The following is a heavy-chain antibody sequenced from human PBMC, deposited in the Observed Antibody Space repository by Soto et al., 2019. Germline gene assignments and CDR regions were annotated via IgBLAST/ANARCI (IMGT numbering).Heavy chain of an antibody. CDR1: GGSISRGGYF. D-gene: IGHD2-15*01. J-gene: IGHJ4*02. CDR2: IYHSGST. CDR3: ARGQVVAAQH. V-gene: IGHV4-30-2*01. Sequence: QLQLQESGSGLVKPSQTLSLTCAVSGGSISRGGYFWSWLGHPPGKGLEWIGYIYHSGSTYYNPSLKSRVTISVDRSKNQFSLKLSSVTAADTAVYYCARGQVVAAQHWGQGTLVTVSS.